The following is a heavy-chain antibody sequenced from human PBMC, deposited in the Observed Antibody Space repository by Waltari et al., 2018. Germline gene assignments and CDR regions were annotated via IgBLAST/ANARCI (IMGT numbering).Heavy chain of an antibody. CDR1: GYTFTSYY. CDR3: ASAPDDVWSGYYGMGGYYYGMDV. CDR2: INPSGGST. Sequence: QVQLVQSGAEVKKPGASVKVSCKASGYTFTSYYMHWVRQAPGQGLEWMGIINPSGGSTSYAQKFQGRVTMTRDTSTSTVYMGLSSLRSEDTAVYYCASAPDDVWSGYYGMGGYYYGMDVWGQGTTVTVSS. D-gene: IGHD3-3*01. J-gene: IGHJ6*02. V-gene: IGHV1-46*01.